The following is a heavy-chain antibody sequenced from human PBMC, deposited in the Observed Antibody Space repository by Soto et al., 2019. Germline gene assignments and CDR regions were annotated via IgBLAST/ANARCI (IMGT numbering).Heavy chain of an antibody. D-gene: IGHD3-22*01. CDR1: GYTFTNYY. CDR3: AREFIAGYYDSSGNNAFDF. V-gene: IGHV1-46*01. J-gene: IGHJ3*01. Sequence: ASVKVSCKTSGYTFTNYYIHWVRQAPGQGLEWMGIINPSGVSTTYAHKFQGRVTMTRDRSTSTVYMELSSLRSEDTAVYYCAREFIAGYYDSSGNNAFDFGGQ. CDR2: INPSGVST.